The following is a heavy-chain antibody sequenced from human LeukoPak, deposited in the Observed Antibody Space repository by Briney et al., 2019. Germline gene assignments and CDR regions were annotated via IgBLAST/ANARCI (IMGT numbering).Heavy chain of an antibody. V-gene: IGHV4-61*01. Sequence: SETLSLTCTVSGDSVSSGSYYWSWIRQPPGKGLEWIGYIYYSGSTNYYPSLKSRVTISLDRSKNQCSLKLSTVTAADTAVYYCAKGDGYNFVYWGQGTLVTVSS. D-gene: IGHD5-24*01. J-gene: IGHJ4*02. CDR1: GDSVSSGSYY. CDR3: AKGDGYNFVY. CDR2: IYYSGST.